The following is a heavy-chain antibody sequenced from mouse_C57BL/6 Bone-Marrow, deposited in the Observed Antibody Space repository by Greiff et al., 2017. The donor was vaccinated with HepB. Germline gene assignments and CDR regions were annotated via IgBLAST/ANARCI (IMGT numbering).Heavy chain of an antibody. Sequence: VQLQQSGPVLVKPGASVKMSCKASGYTFTDYYMNWVKQSHGKSLEWIGVINPYNGGTSYNQKFKGKATLTVDKSSSTAYMELNSLTSEDSAVYYCARSGTWFAYWGQGTLVTVSA. CDR2: INPYNGGT. V-gene: IGHV1-19*01. J-gene: IGHJ3*01. CDR3: ARSGTWFAY. D-gene: IGHD3-1*01. CDR1: GYTFTDYY.